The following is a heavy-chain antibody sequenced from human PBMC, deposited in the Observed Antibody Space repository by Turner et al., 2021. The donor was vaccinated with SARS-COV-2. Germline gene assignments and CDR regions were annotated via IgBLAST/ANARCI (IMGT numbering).Heavy chain of an antibody. D-gene: IGHD2-2*01. CDR2: IISSSSYI. J-gene: IGHJ6*02. V-gene: IGHV3-21*01. CDR1: EFTFSSYS. CDR3: ARDHRPVVVPAAKRAGSYYYGMDV. Sequence: EVQLVESGGGLVKPGASLRLSCAASEFTFSSYSMNWVRQAPGKGLEWVSSIISSSSYIYYADSVKGRFTISRDNAKNSLYLQMNSLRAEDTAVYYCARDHRPVVVPAAKRAGSYYYGMDVWGQGTTVTVSS.